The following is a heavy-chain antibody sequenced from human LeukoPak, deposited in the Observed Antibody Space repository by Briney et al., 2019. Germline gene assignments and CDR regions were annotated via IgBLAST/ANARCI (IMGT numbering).Heavy chain of an antibody. J-gene: IGHJ3*02. CDR2: IRGDGGVG. V-gene: IGHV3-7*01. Sequence: GGSLRLSCTAPGFTLGEYWMTWLPEAPGMALEWVANIRGDGGVGYSVDSVRGRFTISRDNARQYLFLYMNNLREEDTAVYFCARDANIRSGCDSYDAFDIWGQGTTVTVSS. CDR3: ARDANIRSGCDSYDAFDI. D-gene: IGHD2-21*02. CDR1: GFTLGEYW.